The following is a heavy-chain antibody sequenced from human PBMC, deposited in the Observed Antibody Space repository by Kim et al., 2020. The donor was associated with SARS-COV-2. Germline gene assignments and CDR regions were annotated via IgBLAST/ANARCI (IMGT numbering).Heavy chain of an antibody. CDR3: ARSFYSSKWYNYFDY. V-gene: IGHV3-53*01. Sequence: GGSLRLSCAASGFTVSSDYMTWVRQAPGKGLEWVSSIHSGSTTYYADSVKGRFAISRDSSKNTLYLQMNGLRADDTAVYYCARSFYSSKWYNYFDYWGQGSLVTVSS. J-gene: IGHJ4*02. D-gene: IGHD6-13*01. CDR2: IHSGSTT. CDR1: GFTVSSDY.